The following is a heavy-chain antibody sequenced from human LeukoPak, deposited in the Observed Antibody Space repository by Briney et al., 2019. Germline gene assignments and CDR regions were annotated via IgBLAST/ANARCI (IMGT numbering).Heavy chain of an antibody. V-gene: IGHV3-30*04. CDR3: AKDLMVRGVALAY. D-gene: IGHD3-10*01. CDR2: ISYDGSNK. Sequence: GGSLRLSCAASGFTFSSYAMHWVRQAPGKGLEWVAVISYDGSNKYYADSVKGRFTISRDNSKNTLYLQMNSLRAEDTAVYYCAKDLMVRGVALAYWGQGTLVTVSS. CDR1: GFTFSSYA. J-gene: IGHJ4*02.